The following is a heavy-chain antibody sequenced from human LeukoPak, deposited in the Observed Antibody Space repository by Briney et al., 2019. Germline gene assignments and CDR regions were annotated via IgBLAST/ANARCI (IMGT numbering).Heavy chain of an antibody. CDR2: IYHSGST. Sequence: LETLSLTCALSGYSLSSGYYWGWVRQPPGKGLEWIGSIYHSGSTYYNPSLKSRVTISVDTSKNQFSLKLSSVTAADTAVYYCARHPDPYSSVDYWGQGTLVTVSS. J-gene: IGHJ4*02. CDR3: ARHPDPYSSVDY. V-gene: IGHV4-38-2*01. D-gene: IGHD6-19*01. CDR1: GYSLSSGYY.